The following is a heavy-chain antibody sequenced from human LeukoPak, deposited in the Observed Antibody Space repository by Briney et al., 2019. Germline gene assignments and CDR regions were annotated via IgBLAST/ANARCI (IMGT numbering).Heavy chain of an antibody. D-gene: IGHD3-10*02. CDR1: GFTFSAYA. V-gene: IGHV3-23*01. CDR3: ARDLHYYVVMDV. CDR2: IGSDNKP. Sequence: RAGGSLRLSCEASGFTFSAYAMTWVRQAPGKGLEWVSSIGSDNKPHYSESVKGRFAISRDNSKNTLFLQLHNLRVEDTALYYCARDLHYYVVMDVWGQGTTVTVSS. J-gene: IGHJ6*02.